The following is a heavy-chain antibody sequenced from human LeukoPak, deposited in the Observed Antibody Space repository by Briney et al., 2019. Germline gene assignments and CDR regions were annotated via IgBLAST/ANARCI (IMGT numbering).Heavy chain of an antibody. V-gene: IGHV1-69*13. CDR3: ARDEPWFGQATWFDP. CDR1: GGTFISYA. D-gene: IGHD3-10*01. CDR2: IIPIFGTA. J-gene: IGHJ5*02. Sequence: GASVKVSCKASGGTFISYAISWVRQAPGQGLEWMGGIIPIFGTANYAQKFQGRVTITADESTSTAYMELSSLRSEDTAVYYCARDEPWFGQATWFDPWGQGTLVTVSS.